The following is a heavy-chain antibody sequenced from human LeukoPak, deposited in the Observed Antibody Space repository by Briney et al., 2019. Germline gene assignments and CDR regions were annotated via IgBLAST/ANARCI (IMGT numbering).Heavy chain of an antibody. Sequence: GGSLRLSCAGSGFTFSSYAMSWVRQAPGKGLEWVSVISSTGGSTFYADSVKGRFTVSRDNSKNTLFLQMNSLRAEDTAVYYCAKDGGLWVSAHWGDSWGRGTLVTVSS. CDR2: ISSTGGST. J-gene: IGHJ4*02. CDR1: GFTFSSYA. D-gene: IGHD7-27*01. CDR3: AKDGGLWVSAHWGDS. V-gene: IGHV3-23*01.